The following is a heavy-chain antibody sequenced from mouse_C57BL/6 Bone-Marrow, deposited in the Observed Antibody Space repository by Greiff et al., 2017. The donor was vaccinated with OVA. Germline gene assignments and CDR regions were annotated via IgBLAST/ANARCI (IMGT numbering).Heavy chain of an antibody. J-gene: IGHJ2*01. CDR1: GYTFTSYW. Sequence: VQLQQPGAELVKPGASVKLSCKASGYTFTSYWMQWVKQRPGQGLEWIGEIDPSDSYTNYNQKFTGKATLTVDTSSSTAYMQLSSLTSEDSAVYYCAREAYYRKFFDYWGQGTTLTVSS. D-gene: IGHD2-14*01. CDR2: IDPSDSYT. V-gene: IGHV1-50*01. CDR3: AREAYYRKFFDY.